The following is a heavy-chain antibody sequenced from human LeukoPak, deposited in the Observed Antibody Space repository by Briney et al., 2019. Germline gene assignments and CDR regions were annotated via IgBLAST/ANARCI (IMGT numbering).Heavy chain of an antibody. D-gene: IGHD3-22*01. CDR2: INPNNGNT. CDR1: GYTFTRYG. J-gene: IGHJ3*02. Sequence: ASVKVSCKASGYTFTRYGISWVRQAPGQGLEWMGWINPNNGNTNYVQKLQGRVTMTTDTSTSTAYMELRGLRSDDTAVYYCARVGYDSSGRHRYAFDIWGQGTMVTVSS. CDR3: ARVGYDSSGRHRYAFDI. V-gene: IGHV1-18*01.